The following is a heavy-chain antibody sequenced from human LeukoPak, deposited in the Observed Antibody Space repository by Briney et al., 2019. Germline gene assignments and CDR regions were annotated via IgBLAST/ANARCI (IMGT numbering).Heavy chain of an antibody. V-gene: IGHV4-39*07. D-gene: IGHD1-26*01. CDR1: GGSISSSSYY. CDR2: IYYSGST. CDR3: ATERDRIVGATHIEDFDY. J-gene: IGHJ4*02. Sequence: SETLSLTCTVSGGSISSSSYYWGWIRQTPGKGLEWIGSIYYSGSTYYNPSLKSRVTISVDTSKNQFSLKLSSVTAADTAVYYCATERDRIVGATHIEDFDYWGQGTLVTVSS.